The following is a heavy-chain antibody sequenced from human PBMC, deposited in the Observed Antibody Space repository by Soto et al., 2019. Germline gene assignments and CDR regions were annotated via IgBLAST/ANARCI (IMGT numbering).Heavy chain of an antibody. CDR2: ISYDGSNK. V-gene: IGHV3-30-3*01. J-gene: IGHJ3*02. CDR3: ARLSRATSAFDI. CDR1: GFTFSSYA. Sequence: PGGSLRLSCAASGFTFSSYAMHWVRQGPGKGLEWVAVISYDGSNKYYADSVKGRFTISRDNSKDTLYLQMNSLRAEDTAVYYCARLSRATSAFDIWGQGTRVTVS. D-gene: IGHD1-26*01.